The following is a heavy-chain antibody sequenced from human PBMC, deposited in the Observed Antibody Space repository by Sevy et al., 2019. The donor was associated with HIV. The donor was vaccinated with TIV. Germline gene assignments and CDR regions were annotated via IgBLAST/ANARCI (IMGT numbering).Heavy chain of an antibody. J-gene: IGHJ4*02. D-gene: IGHD3-22*01. V-gene: IGHV1-24*01. CDR3: AVTKDYYDSSGYPFDY. CDR1: GYTLTQLS. CDR2: IDPDDGKT. Sequence: ASVKVSCKVSGYTLTQLSMHWVRQAPGKGLEWMGTIDPDDGKTIYAQKFQGRVTMTEDKSTDTAYMQLTSLRSEDTAVFYCAVTKDYYDSSGYPFDYWGLGTLVTVSS.